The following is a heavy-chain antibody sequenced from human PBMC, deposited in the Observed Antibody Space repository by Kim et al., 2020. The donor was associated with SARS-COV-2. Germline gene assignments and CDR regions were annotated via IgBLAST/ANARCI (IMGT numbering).Heavy chain of an antibody. Sequence: GGSLRLSCAASGFTFSSNYMRWVRQAPGKGLEWVSVIYSGGSTNYSDSAKRRFTITRENSTKKPYLQLNSLRADDKTVDYCWRGHATVVGRLNYYGMDV. CDR2: IYSGGST. CDR3: WRGHATVVGRLNYYGMDV. CDR1: GFTFSSNY. V-gene: IGHV3-53*01. D-gene: IGHD3-10*01. J-gene: IGHJ6*01.